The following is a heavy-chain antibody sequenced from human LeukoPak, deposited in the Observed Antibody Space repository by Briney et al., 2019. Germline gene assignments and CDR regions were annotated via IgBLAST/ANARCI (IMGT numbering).Heavy chain of an antibody. J-gene: IGHJ4*02. D-gene: IGHD6-13*01. V-gene: IGHV4-59*01. CDR3: ARVPYSSSWALDY. CDR2: IYYSGST. Sequence: ETLSLTCTVSGGSISSYYWSWIRQPPGKGLEWIGYIYYSGSTNYNPSLKSRVTISVDTSKNQFSLKLSSVTAADTAVYYCARVPYSSSWALDYWGQGTLVTVSS. CDR1: GGSISSYY.